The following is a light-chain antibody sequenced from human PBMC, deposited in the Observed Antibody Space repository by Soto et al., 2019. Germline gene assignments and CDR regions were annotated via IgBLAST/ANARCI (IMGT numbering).Light chain of an antibody. CDR1: STYVGSYKY. V-gene: IGLV2-14*01. CDR3: SSYTSTNTQV. J-gene: IGLJ1*01. Sequence: QSALTQPASVSGSPGQSITISCTGTSTYVGSYKYVSWYQQHPGKAPKLMIYEVSNRPSGASNRFSGSKSGNTASVNISGLQAEDEADYYCSSYTSTNTQVFGTGTKVTVL. CDR2: EVS.